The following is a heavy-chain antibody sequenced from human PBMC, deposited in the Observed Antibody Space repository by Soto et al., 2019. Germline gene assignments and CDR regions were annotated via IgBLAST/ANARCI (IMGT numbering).Heavy chain of an antibody. Sequence: SETLSLTCTVSGGSISSYYGSWIRQPPGKGLEWIGYIYYSGSTNYNPSLKSRVTISVDTSKNQFSLKLSSVAAADTAVYYCASSPLYDSSGYYPTTYYFDYWGQGTLVTVSS. CDR2: IYYSGST. CDR3: ASSPLYDSSGYYPTTYYFDY. D-gene: IGHD3-22*01. J-gene: IGHJ4*02. CDR1: GGSISSYY. V-gene: IGHV4-59*01.